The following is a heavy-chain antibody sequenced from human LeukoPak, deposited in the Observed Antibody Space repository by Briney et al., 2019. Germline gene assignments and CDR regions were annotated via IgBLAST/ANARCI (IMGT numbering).Heavy chain of an antibody. CDR3: ASSSGFLRGDNWFDP. Sequence: ASVKVSYKASGYTFSSYGISWVRQAPGQGLEWMGWISIYNGNTKYPQKLQGRVTMTTDTSTSTAYMELSSLRSEDTAVYYCASSSGFLRGDNWFDPWGQGTLVTVSS. D-gene: IGHD6-19*01. CDR1: GYTFSSYG. CDR2: ISIYNGNT. J-gene: IGHJ5*02. V-gene: IGHV1-18*01.